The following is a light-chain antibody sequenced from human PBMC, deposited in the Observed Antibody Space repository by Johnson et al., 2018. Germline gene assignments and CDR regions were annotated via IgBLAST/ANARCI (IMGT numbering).Light chain of an antibody. CDR1: SSNIGNNY. CDR3: GTWDSSLSAGNV. CDR2: ENN. Sequence: QSVLTQPPSVSAAPGQKVTISCSGSSSNIGNNYVSWYQQLPGTAPKLLIYENNTRPPGIPARFSGPKPATSATLAITGLQPGDEPDYYCGTWDSSLSAGNVFGTGTKVTVL. V-gene: IGLV1-51*02. J-gene: IGLJ1*01.